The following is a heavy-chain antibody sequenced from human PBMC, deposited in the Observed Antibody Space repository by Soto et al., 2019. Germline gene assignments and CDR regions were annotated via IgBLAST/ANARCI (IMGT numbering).Heavy chain of an antibody. D-gene: IGHD1-1*01. V-gene: IGHV6-1*01. J-gene: IGHJ4*02. CDR2: TYYRSKWYN. CDR1: EGICSKISRV. CDR3: ATWIFDY. Sequence: LAVTYAILEGICSKISRVWNWLRPSPSRGMAWVGRTYYRSKWYNDYAVSMRSRITINPDKTKNQASLQLNSPTAADTAVYFCATWIFDYRGPGTLGTLFS.